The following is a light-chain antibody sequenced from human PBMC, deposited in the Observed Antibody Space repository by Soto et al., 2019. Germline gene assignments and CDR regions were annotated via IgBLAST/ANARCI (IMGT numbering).Light chain of an antibody. V-gene: IGKV3-15*01. Sequence: EVVLTQSPDTLSLSPGETATLSCRASQYIGSAIAWYQQRSGQAPRLLIFDASIRLPTVPARFSGSVSGTEFTLTISGLQSEDFAVYFCQQYTDRPRTFGQGTKVDIK. CDR1: QYIGSA. CDR2: DAS. CDR3: QQYTDRPRT. J-gene: IGKJ1*01.